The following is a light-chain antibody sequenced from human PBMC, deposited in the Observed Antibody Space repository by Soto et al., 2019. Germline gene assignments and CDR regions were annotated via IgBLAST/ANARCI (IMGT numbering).Light chain of an antibody. CDR2: DVD. CDR3: SSSTSSSTVV. CDR1: SSDVGGYNY. V-gene: IGLV2-14*01. J-gene: IGLJ2*01. Sequence: QSVLTQPASVSGSPGQSITISCTGTSSDVGGYNYVSWYQQHPGKAPRLMIYDVDNRPSGVSNRFSGSRSGNTASLTISGLQAEDEADYYCSSSTSSSTVVFGGGTKLTVL.